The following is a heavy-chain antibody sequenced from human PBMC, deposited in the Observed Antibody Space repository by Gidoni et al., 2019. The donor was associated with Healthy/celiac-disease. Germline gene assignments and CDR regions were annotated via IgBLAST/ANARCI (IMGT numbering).Heavy chain of an antibody. CDR3: AGFSCGYSYGCSYWYFDL. CDR2: IIPIFGTA. CDR1: GGTFSSYA. V-gene: IGHV1-69*01. J-gene: IGHJ2*01. Sequence: QVQLVQSGAEVQKPGSSVKVSCKASGGTFSSYAISWVRQAPGQGLEWMGGIIPIFGTANYAQKFQGRVTITADESTSTAYMELSSLRSEDTAVYYCAGFSCGYSYGCSYWYFDLWGRGTLVTVSS. D-gene: IGHD5-18*01.